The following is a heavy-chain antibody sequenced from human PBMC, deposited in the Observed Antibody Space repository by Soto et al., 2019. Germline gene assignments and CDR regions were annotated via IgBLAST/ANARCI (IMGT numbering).Heavy chain of an antibody. V-gene: IGHV3-74*01. CDR2: ISGDGSST. D-gene: IGHD2-15*01. Sequence: XGCLSRSCAASGFTFSSYWMYWVRQAPGKGLVWVSRISGDGSSTVYADSVKGRFTISRDNAKNTLYLQMNSLRAEDTAVYYCARGGVVAAMDYWGQGTLVTVSS. CDR1: GFTFSSYW. CDR3: ARGGVVAAMDY. J-gene: IGHJ4*02.